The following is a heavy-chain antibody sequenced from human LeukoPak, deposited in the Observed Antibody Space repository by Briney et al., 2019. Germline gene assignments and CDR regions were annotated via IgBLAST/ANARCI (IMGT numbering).Heavy chain of an antibody. CDR2: ISAYNGNT. D-gene: IGHD3-22*01. Sequence: GASVKVSCKASGYTFTSYGISWVRQAPGQGLEWMGWISAYNGNTNYAQKLQGRVTMTTDTSTSTAYMELRSLRSDDTAVYYCVRIESSGYYYYFDYWGQGTLVTVSS. V-gene: IGHV1-18*01. J-gene: IGHJ4*02. CDR1: GYTFTSYG. CDR3: VRIESSGYYYYFDY.